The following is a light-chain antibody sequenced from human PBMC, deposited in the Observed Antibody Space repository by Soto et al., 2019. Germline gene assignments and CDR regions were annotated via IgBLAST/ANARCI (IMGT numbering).Light chain of an antibody. Sequence: NFMLTPPHSVSESPGKTVTISCTRSSGSIASNYVQWYQQRPGSAPTTVMFEDNQRPSGVPDRFSGSIDSSSNSASLTISGLKTEDEADYYCQSYDNSNVVFGGGTKLTVL. J-gene: IGLJ2*01. CDR1: SGSIASNY. V-gene: IGLV6-57*04. CDR2: EDN. CDR3: QSYDNSNVV.